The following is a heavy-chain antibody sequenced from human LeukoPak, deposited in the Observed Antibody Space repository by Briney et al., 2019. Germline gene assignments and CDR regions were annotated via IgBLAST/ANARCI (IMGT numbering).Heavy chain of an antibody. CDR1: GFSFNSYS. Sequence: GVSLRLSCAASGFSFNSYSMNWVRQAPGKGLEWVSSITSSSSYIYYADSVKGRFTISRDNAKNSLYLQMNSLRAEDTAVYYCARDYSSSSDSGYWGQGTLVTVSS. J-gene: IGHJ4*02. V-gene: IGHV3-21*01. D-gene: IGHD6-13*01. CDR2: ITSSSSYI. CDR3: ARDYSSSSDSGY.